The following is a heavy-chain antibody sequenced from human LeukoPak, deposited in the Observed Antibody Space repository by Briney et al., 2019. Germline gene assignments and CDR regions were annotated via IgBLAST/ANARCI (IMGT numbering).Heavy chain of an antibody. CDR2: IKQDGSEK. CDR1: GFTFSSYW. D-gene: IGHD6-6*01. CDR3: ARTRSSGGLYYFDY. Sequence: GGSLRLSCAASGFTFSSYWMSWVRQAPGKGLEWVANIKQDGSEKYYVDSVKGRFTISRDNAKNSLYLQMNSLRAEDTGVYYCARTRSSGGLYYFDYWGQGTLVTVSS. V-gene: IGHV3-7*01. J-gene: IGHJ4*02.